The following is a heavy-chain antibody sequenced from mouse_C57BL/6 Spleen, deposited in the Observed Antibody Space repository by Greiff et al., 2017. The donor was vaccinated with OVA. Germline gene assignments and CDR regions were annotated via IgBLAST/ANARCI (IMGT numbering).Heavy chain of an antibody. CDR3: ASYYYGSGDFDV. J-gene: IGHJ1*03. D-gene: IGHD1-1*01. V-gene: IGHV1-42*01. CDR1: GYSFTGYY. CDR2: INPSTGGT. Sequence: EVQLQESGPELVKPGASVKISCKASGYSFTGYYMNWVKQSPEKSLEWIGEINPSTGGTTYNQKFKAKATLTVDKSSSTAYMQLKSLTSEDSAVYYCASYYYGSGDFDVWGTGTTVNVSS.